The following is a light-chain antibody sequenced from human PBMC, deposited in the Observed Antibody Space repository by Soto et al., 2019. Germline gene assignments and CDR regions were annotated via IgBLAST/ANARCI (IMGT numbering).Light chain of an antibody. CDR1: QTVSSY. CDR2: AAS. CDR3: QQYRTSPVS. V-gene: IGKV3-20*01. Sequence: EIVLTQSPGTLSLSPGERATLSCRAGQTVSSYLAWYQQKPGQAPRLLIYAASSRATGIPDRFSGSGSGTDFILTISSLESEDFAVYYCQQYRTSPVSFGGGTKVEIK. J-gene: IGKJ4*01.